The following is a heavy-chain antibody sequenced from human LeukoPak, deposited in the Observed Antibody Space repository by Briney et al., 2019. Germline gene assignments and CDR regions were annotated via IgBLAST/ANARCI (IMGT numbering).Heavy chain of an antibody. D-gene: IGHD4-23*01. V-gene: IGHV1-46*01. CDR2: INPSGGST. J-gene: IGHJ4*02. Sequence: ASVKVSCKASGGTFSSYAISWVRQAPGQGLEWMGIINPSGGSTSYAQKFQGRVTMTRDTSTSTVYMELSSLRSEDTAVYYCAREGATVAEFDYWGQGTLVTVSS. CDR1: GGTFSSYA. CDR3: AREGATVAEFDY.